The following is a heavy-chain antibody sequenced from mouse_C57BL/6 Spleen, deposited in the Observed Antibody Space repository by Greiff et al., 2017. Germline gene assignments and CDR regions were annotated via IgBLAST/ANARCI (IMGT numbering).Heavy chain of an antibody. V-gene: IGHV1-54*01. CDR1: GYAFTNYL. D-gene: IGHD2-1*01. Sequence: QVQLQQSGAELVRPGTSVKVSCKASGYAFTNYLIEWVKQRPGQGLEWIGVINPGSGGTNYNEKFKGKATLTADKSSSTAYMQLSSLTSEDSAVYFCARSGGPYGNLWYFDGWGTGTTVTVSS. J-gene: IGHJ1*03. CDR3: ARSGGPYGNLWYFDG. CDR2: INPGSGGT.